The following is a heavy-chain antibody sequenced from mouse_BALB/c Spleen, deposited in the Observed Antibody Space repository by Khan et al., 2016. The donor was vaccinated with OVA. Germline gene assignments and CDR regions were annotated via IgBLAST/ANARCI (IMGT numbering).Heavy chain of an antibody. CDR1: GFTFSTFA. V-gene: IGHV5-9-3*01. Sequence: EVELVESGRGLVKPGGSLKLSCAASGFTFSTFAMSWVRQTPEMRLEWVTTINSDGDYTYYPDSVTGRFTVSRDNARNTLYLQMSSLRSEDTAMYYCARTPYGNFAYWGQGTLVTVSA. CDR3: ARTPYGNFAY. CDR2: INSDGDYT. D-gene: IGHD2-1*01. J-gene: IGHJ3*01.